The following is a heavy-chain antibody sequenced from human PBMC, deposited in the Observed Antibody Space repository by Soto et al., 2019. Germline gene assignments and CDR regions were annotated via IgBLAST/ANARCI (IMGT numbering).Heavy chain of an antibody. J-gene: IGHJ6*02. Sequence: QVQLQESGPGLVKPSGTLSLTCAVSGGSISSSNWWSWVRQPPGKGLEWIGEIYHSGSTNYNPSLRRRVTRSVDTSKNQFSLKLSSVTAADTAVYYCARAGRGYCSGGSCYSGLHGMDVWGQGTTVTVSS. CDR3: ARAGRGYCSGGSCYSGLHGMDV. D-gene: IGHD2-15*01. CDR1: GGSISSSNW. CDR2: IYHSGST. V-gene: IGHV4-4*02.